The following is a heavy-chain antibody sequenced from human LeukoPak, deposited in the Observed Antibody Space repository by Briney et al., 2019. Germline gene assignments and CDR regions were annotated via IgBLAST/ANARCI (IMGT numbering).Heavy chain of an antibody. CDR1: GYTFTNYG. D-gene: IGHD6-19*01. V-gene: IGHV1-18*01. CDR2: ISTYNGNT. CDR3: ARDLVAVAGLFDY. Sequence: ASVKVSCKASGYTFTNYGISWVRQAPGQGLEWMGWISTYNGNTDYAQKFQGRVTMTTDTSTSTAHMELRSLRSDDTAVYYCARDLVAVAGLFDYWGQGTLVTVSS. J-gene: IGHJ4*02.